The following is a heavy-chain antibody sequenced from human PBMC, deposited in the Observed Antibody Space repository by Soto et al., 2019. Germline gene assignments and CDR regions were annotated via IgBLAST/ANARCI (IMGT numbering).Heavy chain of an antibody. V-gene: IGHV4-38-2*02. D-gene: IGHD2-15*01. Sequence: SETLSLTCAVSGYSISSGYYWGWIRQPPGKGLEWIGSIYHSGSTYYNPSLKSRVTISVDTSKNQFSLKLSSVTAADTAVYYCAREDIVVVVAATPGFFGMDVWGQGTTVTV. J-gene: IGHJ6*02. CDR2: IYHSGST. CDR3: AREDIVVVVAATPGFFGMDV. CDR1: GYSISSGYY.